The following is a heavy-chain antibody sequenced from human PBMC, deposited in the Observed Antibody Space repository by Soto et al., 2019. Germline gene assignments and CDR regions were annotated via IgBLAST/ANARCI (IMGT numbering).Heavy chain of an antibody. D-gene: IGHD5-12*01. V-gene: IGHV4-59*01. CDR2: IYYSGST. J-gene: IGHJ4*02. CDR1: GGSISSYY. Sequence: QVQLQESGPGLVKPSETLSVMCTVSGGSISSYYWSWIRQPPGKGLEWIGYIYYSGSTNYNPSLKSRVTISVDTSKNQFSLKLSSVTVADTAVYYCARERRDGYEHYFDYWGQGTLVTVSS. CDR3: ARERRDGYEHYFDY.